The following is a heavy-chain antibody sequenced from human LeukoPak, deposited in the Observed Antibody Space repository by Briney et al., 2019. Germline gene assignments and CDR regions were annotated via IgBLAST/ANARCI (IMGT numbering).Heavy chain of an antibody. CDR3: ARASRITIFGVVDNWSDP. Sequence: ASVKVSCKASGYTFTGYYMHWVRQAPGQGLEWMGWINPNSGGTNYAQKFQGRVTMTRDTSISTAYMELSRLRSDDTAVYYCARASRITIFGVVDNWSDPWGQGTLVTVSS. V-gene: IGHV1-2*02. D-gene: IGHD3-3*01. CDR1: GYTFTGYY. CDR2: INPNSGGT. J-gene: IGHJ5*02.